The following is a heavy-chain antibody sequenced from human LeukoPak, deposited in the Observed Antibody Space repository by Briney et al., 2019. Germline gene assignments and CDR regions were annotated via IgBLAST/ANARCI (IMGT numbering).Heavy chain of an antibody. CDR3: AKHYGSSSWYLYFDY. CDR2: IDNHGGST. J-gene: IGHJ4*02. Sequence: PGGSLRLSCAASGFTFNNYAMNWVRQAPGKRLEWVSAIDNHGGSTYYADSVKGRFTISRDNSKNTLYLQMNSLRAEDTALYYCAKHYGSSSWYLYFDYWGQGTLVTVSS. V-gene: IGHV3-23*01. D-gene: IGHD6-13*01. CDR1: GFTFNNYA.